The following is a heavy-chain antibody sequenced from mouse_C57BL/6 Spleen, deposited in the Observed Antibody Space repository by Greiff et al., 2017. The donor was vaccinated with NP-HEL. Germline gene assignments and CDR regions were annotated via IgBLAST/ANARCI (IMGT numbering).Heavy chain of an antibody. V-gene: IGHV3-6*01. J-gene: IGHJ3*01. CDR2: ISYDGSN. Sequence: VQLQQSGPGLVKPSQSLSLTCSVTGYSITSGYYWNWIRQFPGNKLEWMGYISYDGSNNYNPSLKNRISITRDTSKNQFFLKLNSVTTEDTATYYCARDDGYDRAWFAYWGQGTLVTVSA. D-gene: IGHD2-2*01. CDR3: ARDDGYDRAWFAY. CDR1: GYSITSGYY.